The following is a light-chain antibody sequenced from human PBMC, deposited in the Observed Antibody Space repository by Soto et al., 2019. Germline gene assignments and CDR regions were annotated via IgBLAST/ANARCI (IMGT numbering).Light chain of an antibody. Sequence: IVWTQCAGTLSLSPGEGATLSCRAIQSVTISYLAWYQQKPGQAPRLLIYGASSRATGIPDRFSGSGSGTDFTLTISRLEPEDFAVYYCQQYGSSPLWTFGQGTKVDI. V-gene: IGKV3-20*01. J-gene: IGKJ1*01. CDR1: QSVTISY. CDR2: GAS. CDR3: QQYGSSPLWT.